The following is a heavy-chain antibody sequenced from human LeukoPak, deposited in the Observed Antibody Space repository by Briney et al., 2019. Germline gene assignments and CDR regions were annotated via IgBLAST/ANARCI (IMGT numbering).Heavy chain of an antibody. V-gene: IGHV4-39*07. J-gene: IGHJ4*02. D-gene: IGHD2-15*01. CDR2: IYYSGST. Sequence: SETLSLTCTVSGGSISSSSYYWGWIRQPPGKGLEWIGSIYYSGSTYYNPSLKSRVTISVDTSKNQFSLKLTSVTAADTAVYYCARDWGSGGSLDYWGQGTQVTVSS. CDR1: GGSISSSSYY. CDR3: ARDWGSGGSLDY.